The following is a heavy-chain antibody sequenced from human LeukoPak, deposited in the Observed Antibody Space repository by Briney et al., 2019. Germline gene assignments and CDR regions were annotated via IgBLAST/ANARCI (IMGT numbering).Heavy chain of an antibody. CDR3: ARAYSSSYLP. D-gene: IGHD6-6*01. V-gene: IGHV3-9*01. J-gene: IGHJ5*02. CDR1: GFTFDDYA. Sequence: GGSLRLSCAASGFTFDDYAMHWVRQAPGKGLEWVSGISWNSGSIGYADSVKGRFTISRDNAKNSLYLQMNSLRAEDTAVYYCARAYSSSYLPWGQGTLVTVSS. CDR2: ISWNSGSI.